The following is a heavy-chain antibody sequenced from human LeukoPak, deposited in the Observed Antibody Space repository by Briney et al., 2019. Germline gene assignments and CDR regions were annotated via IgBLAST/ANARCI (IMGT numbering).Heavy chain of an antibody. Sequence: PGGSLRLSCAASGFTFSKYWMHWVRQVPGRGLEWVSSISRSSSSIYYADSVKGRFTISRDNAKNSLYLQMNSLGAEDTAVYYCARVDDILTGYPPPPFDCWCQRILVTVSS. V-gene: IGHV3-21*01. D-gene: IGHD3-9*01. CDR1: GFTFSKYW. J-gene: IGHJ4*02. CDR3: ARVDDILTGYPPPPFDC. CDR2: ISRSSSSI.